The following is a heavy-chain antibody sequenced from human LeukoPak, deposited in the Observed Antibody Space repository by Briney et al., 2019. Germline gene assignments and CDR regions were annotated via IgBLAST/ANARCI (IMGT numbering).Heavy chain of an antibody. V-gene: IGHV3-23*01. CDR3: AKDFGRNLGGPGY. D-gene: IGHD1-14*01. CDR1: GFTCATYS. J-gene: IGHJ4*02. Sequence: PGGSLRLSCAASGFTCATYSMYWVRQAPGKGLEWVSGITGGADTTYYADSVKGRFTISRDDSKSTLYLQMNSLRGEDTAVYYCAKDFGRNLGGPGYWGRGTLVIVSS. CDR2: ITGGADTT.